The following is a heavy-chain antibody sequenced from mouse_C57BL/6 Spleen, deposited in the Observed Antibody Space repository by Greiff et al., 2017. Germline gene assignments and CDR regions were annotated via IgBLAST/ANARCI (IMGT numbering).Heavy chain of an antibody. D-gene: IGHD2-3*01. J-gene: IGHJ4*01. CDR2: INPNYGTT. Sequence: EVQLQQSGPELVKPGASVKISCKASGYSFTDYNMNWVKQSNGKSLEWIGVINPNYGTTSYNQKFKGKATLTVDQSSSTAYMQLNSLTSEDSAVYYCARKSVYDGYYDYYAMDYWGQGTSVTVSS. CDR1: GYSFTDYN. V-gene: IGHV1-39*01. CDR3: ARKSVYDGYYDYYAMDY.